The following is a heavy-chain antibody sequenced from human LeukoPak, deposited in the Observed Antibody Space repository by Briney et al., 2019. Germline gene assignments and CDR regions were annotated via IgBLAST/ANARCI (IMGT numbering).Heavy chain of an antibody. CDR2: ISGSGGST. CDR1: GFTFSGYA. D-gene: IGHD1-26*01. J-gene: IGHJ4*02. CDR3: AKDASGSYYRYYFDY. Sequence: GGSLRLSCAASGFTFSGYAMSWVRQAPGKGLDWVAAISGSGGSTYYADSVKGRFTISRDNSKNPLYLQMNSLRAEDTAVYYCAKDASGSYYRYYFDYWGKGTLVTVSS. V-gene: IGHV3-23*01.